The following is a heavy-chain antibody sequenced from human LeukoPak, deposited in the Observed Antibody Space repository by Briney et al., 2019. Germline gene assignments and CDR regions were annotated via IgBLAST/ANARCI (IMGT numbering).Heavy chain of an antibody. J-gene: IGHJ4*02. Sequence: GGSLRLSCVASGFNFGTYAMGWVRQAPGKGLEWVSALSASGGSTYYADSVRGRLTISRDSSKNTVYLQTNSLRVEDTAIYYCAKVRTYDSSGYYSHCFDYWGQGTLVTVSS. D-gene: IGHD3-22*01. CDR3: AKVRTYDSSGYYSHCFDY. CDR2: LSASGGST. CDR1: GFNFGTYA. V-gene: IGHV3-23*01.